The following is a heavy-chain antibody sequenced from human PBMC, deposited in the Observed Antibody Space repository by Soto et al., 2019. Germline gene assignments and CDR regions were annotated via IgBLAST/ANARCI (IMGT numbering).Heavy chain of an antibody. CDR3: ARGGSSIQLWPYYYYYGMDV. D-gene: IGHD5-18*01. V-gene: IGHV4-30-4*01. CDR1: GGSISSGDYY. J-gene: IGHJ6*02. CDR2: IYYSGST. Sequence: SETLSLTCTVSGGSISSGDYYWSWIRQPPGKGLEWIGYIYYSGSTYYNPSLKSRVTISVDTPKNQFSLKLSSVTAADTAVYYCARGGSSIQLWPYYYYYGMDVWGQGTTVTVSS.